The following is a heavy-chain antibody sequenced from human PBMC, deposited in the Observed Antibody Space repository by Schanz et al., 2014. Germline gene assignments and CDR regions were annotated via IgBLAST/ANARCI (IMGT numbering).Heavy chain of an antibody. Sequence: QVQLVQSGAEVKKPGASVKVSCKASGYTFTSYGINWVRQAPGQGLEWMGWISAYNGNTNYAQKLQGRITMTTDTSTRTAYMELSGLKSEDTAVYYCARDRLECGAECYSVEVFEIWGQGTLVIVSS. CDR3: ARDRLECGAECYSVEVFEI. CDR1: GYTFTSYG. V-gene: IGHV1-18*01. CDR2: ISAYNGNT. J-gene: IGHJ4*02. D-gene: IGHD2-21*01.